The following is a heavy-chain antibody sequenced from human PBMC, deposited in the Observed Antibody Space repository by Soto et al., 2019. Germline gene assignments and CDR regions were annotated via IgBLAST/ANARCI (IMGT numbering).Heavy chain of an antibody. CDR1: GFPFPSYA. CDR2: LYGSGRGI. D-gene: IGHD5-12*01. V-gene: IGHV3-23*01. J-gene: IGHJ4*02. CDR3: AKDAVSSDGLWLAHD. Sequence: VGSLRFSCAASGFPFPSYAIIWIRQVPGRGLEWVSGLYGSGRGIHYADSVKGRFTISSDNSAYTVYLQMNNLRVEDTATYYCAKDAVSSDGLWLAHDWGQGTVVTVSS.